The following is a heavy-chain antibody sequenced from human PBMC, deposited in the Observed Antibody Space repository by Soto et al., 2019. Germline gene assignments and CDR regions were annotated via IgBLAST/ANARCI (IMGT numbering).Heavy chain of an antibody. CDR1: GGSFSGYY. Sequence: SETLSLTCAVYGGSFSGYYWSWIRQPPGKGLEWIGEINHSGSTNYNPSLKSRVTISVDTSKNQFSLKLSSVTAADTAVYYCARGWSPITMIVVVPADFDYWGQGTLVTGS. J-gene: IGHJ4*02. CDR3: ARGWSPITMIVVVPADFDY. D-gene: IGHD3-22*01. CDR2: INHSGST. V-gene: IGHV4-34*01.